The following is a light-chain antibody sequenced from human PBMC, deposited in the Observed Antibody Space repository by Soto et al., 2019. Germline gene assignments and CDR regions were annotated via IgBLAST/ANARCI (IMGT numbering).Light chain of an antibody. CDR3: HQYGSSART. Sequence: EIVLTQSPDTLSLSPGERATLSCRASQSFSHSYLAWYQQKPGQAPRLLIYGASSRATGIPDRFSGSGSGIDFTLSISRLEPEDFAVYYCHQYGSSARTFGQGTKVEIK. CDR2: GAS. CDR1: QSFSHSY. J-gene: IGKJ1*01. V-gene: IGKV3-20*01.